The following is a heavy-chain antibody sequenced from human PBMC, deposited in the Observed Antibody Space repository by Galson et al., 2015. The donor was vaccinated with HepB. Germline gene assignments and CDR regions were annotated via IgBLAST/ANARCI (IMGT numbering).Heavy chain of an antibody. CDR3: ARDAMGRGSGSYSAFDY. D-gene: IGHD1-26*01. CDR1: GFAFNTYT. Sequence: SLRLSCAASGFAFNTYTMQWVRQAPGKGLEWVAAVSSAGNNQFHADSVKGRFTFSRDNSENMLYLQMNSRRVDDTAIYYRARDAMGRGSGSYSAFDYWGQGTLVTVSS. J-gene: IGHJ4*02. CDR2: VSSAGNNQ. V-gene: IGHV3-30-3*01.